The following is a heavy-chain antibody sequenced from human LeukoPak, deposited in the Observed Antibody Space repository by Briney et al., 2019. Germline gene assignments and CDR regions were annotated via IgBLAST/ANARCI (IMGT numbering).Heavy chain of an antibody. CDR2: ISSSGTTI. D-gene: IGHD2-2*01. CDR3: ARRYCSSTSCLIDY. CDR1: GFTFSSYE. Sequence: GGSLRLSCAASGFTFSSYEMNWVRQAPGKGLEWVSYISSSGTTIYYADSVKGRLTISRDNAKNSLYLQMNSLRAEDTAVYYCARRYCSSTSCLIDYWGQGTLVTVSS. J-gene: IGHJ4*02. V-gene: IGHV3-48*03.